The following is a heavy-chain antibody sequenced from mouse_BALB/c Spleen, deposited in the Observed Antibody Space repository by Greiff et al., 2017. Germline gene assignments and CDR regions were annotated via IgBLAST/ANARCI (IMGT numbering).Heavy chain of an antibody. V-gene: IGHV14-3*02. CDR2: IDPANGNT. J-gene: IGHJ3*01. Sequence: EVQLQQSGAELVKPGASVKLSCTASGFNIKDTYMHWVKQRPEQGLEWIGRIDPANGNTKYDPKFQGKATITAATSSNTAYLQLSSLTSEDTAVYYCADLSAWFAYWGQGTLVTVSA. D-gene: IGHD6-1*01. CDR1: GFNIKDTY. CDR3: ADLSAWFAY.